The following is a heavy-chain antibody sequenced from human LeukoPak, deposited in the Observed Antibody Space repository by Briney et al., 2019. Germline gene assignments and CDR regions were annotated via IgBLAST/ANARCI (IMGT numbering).Heavy chain of an antibody. CDR3: ATDIVVVVAARASDY. CDR2: ISGSGDST. D-gene: IGHD2-15*01. Sequence: GGSLRLSCAASGFTFSTYAMSWVRQAPGKGLEWVSSISGSGDSTYYADSVKGRFTISRDNSKNTLYLQMNSLRAEDTAVYYCATDIVVVVAARASDYWGQGTLVTVSS. CDR1: GFTFSTYA. V-gene: IGHV3-23*01. J-gene: IGHJ4*02.